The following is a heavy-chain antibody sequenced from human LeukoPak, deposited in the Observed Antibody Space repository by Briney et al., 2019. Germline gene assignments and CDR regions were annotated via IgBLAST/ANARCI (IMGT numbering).Heavy chain of an antibody. Sequence: GGSLRLSSAASGFTFSNYSMNWVRQAPGKGLEWVASISSSSSYIYYADSVKGRFTISRDNAKTSLYMQTNSPRAEDTAVYYCARDRLVIAVAMKFDYWSQGTLVTVSS. CDR2: ISSSSSYI. D-gene: IGHD6-19*01. J-gene: IGHJ4*02. V-gene: IGHV3-21*01. CDR1: GFTFSNYS. CDR3: ARDRLVIAVAMKFDY.